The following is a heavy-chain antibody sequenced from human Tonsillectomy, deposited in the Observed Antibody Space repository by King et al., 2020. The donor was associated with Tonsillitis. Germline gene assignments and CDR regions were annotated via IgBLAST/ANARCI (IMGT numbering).Heavy chain of an antibody. CDR2: INPSGGNT. CDR1: GYTFTNYY. Sequence: QLVQSGAEVKKPGASVKVSCKASGYTFTNYYMHWVRQAPGQGLEWMGLINPSGGNTGYAQKFQGRLTMTRDTSTSAVYMELSSLRSEDTAVYFCAREGGDWLLDTRIYYFDYWGQGTLVTVSS. CDR3: AREGGDWLLDTRIYYFDY. D-gene: IGHD3-9*01. V-gene: IGHV1-46*01. J-gene: IGHJ4*02.